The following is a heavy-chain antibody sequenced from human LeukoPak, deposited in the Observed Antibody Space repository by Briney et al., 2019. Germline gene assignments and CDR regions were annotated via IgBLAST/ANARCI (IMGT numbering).Heavy chain of an antibody. J-gene: IGHJ4*02. D-gene: IGHD4-17*01. CDR3: ARDYADYVGFFFFDH. Sequence: PGGSLRLSCAASGFAFTNYAVNWVRLAPGKGLEWVSSISDSGGSTYYADSAKGRFTISRDNSKNTLYLQMDSLRAEDTAVYYCARDYADYVGFFFFDHWGQGTLVTVSS. CDR1: GFAFTNYA. CDR2: ISDSGGST. V-gene: IGHV3-23*01.